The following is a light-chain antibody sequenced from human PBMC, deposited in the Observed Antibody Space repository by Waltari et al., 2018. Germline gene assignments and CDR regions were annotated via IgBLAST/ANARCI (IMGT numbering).Light chain of an antibody. CDR2: GNS. Sequence: QSVLTQPPSVSGAPGQRVTISCTGSSSNIGAGYDVHWYHQLPGTAPNLLIYGNSNRPSGVPDRFSGSKSGTSASLAITGLQAEDEADYYSQSYDSSLSAWVFGGGTKLTVL. CDR1: SSNIGAGYD. J-gene: IGLJ3*02. V-gene: IGLV1-40*01. CDR3: QSYDSSLSAWV.